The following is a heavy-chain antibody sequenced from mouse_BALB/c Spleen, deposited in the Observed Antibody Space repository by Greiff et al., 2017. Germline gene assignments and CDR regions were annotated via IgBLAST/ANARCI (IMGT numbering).Heavy chain of an antibody. CDR1: GFSLSRYS. J-gene: IGHJ3*01. CDR2: IWGGGST. CDR3: AIPYGNYPSFAY. Sequence: VKLVESGPGLVAPSQSLSITCTVSGFSLSRYSVHWVRQPPGKGLEWLGMIWGGGSTDYNSALKSRLSISKDNSKSQVFLKMNSLQTDDTAMYYCAIPYGNYPSFAYWGQGTLVTVSA. D-gene: IGHD2-1*01. V-gene: IGHV2-6-4*01.